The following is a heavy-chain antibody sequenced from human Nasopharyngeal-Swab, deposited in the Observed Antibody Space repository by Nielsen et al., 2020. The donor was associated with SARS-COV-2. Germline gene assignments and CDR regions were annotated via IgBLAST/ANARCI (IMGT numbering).Heavy chain of an antibody. CDR2: VSGSYSGI. D-gene: IGHD3-10*01. Sequence: GSLRLSCAASGFTFSDYTMSWIRQAPGKGLEYISSVSGSYSGIYYADSLQGRLTISRDNAKNSLYLQMNSLTAEDTAVYYCARAVELWSNPSYFDSWGQGTLVTVSS. V-gene: IGHV3-11*01. CDR3: ARAVELWSNPSYFDS. CDR1: GFTFSDYT. J-gene: IGHJ4*02.